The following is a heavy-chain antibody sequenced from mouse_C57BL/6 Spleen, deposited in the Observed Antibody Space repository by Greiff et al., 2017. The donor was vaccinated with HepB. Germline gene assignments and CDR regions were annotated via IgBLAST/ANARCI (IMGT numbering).Heavy chain of an antibody. CDR2: ILPGSGST. V-gene: IGHV1-9*01. CDR1: GYTFTGNG. D-gene: IGHD1-1*01. J-gene: IGHJ2*01. CDR3: ARYGDYYGSGYFDY. Sequence: QVQLQQSGAELMKPGASVKLSCKATGYTFTGNGIEGVKRRPGHGLEWIGEILPGSGSTNYNEKLKGKATFTAATSSNTAYMQLSSLTTEDSAIYYCARYGDYYGSGYFDYWGQGTTLTVSS.